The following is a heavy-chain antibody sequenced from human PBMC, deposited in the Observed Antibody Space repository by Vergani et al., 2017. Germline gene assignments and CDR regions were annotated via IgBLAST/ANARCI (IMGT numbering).Heavy chain of an antibody. CDR2: IYTSGST. J-gene: IGHJ6*03. CDR3: ARERANWNDSARRGNTYYYYMDV. Sequence: QVQLQESGPGLVKPSETLSLTCTVSGGSISSYYWSWIRQPAGKGLEWIGRIYTSGSTHYNPSLKSRVTMSVDTSKNQFSLKLSSVTAADTAVYYCARERANWNDSARRGNTYYYYMDVWGKXP. V-gene: IGHV4-4*07. D-gene: IGHD1-1*01. CDR1: GGSISSYY.